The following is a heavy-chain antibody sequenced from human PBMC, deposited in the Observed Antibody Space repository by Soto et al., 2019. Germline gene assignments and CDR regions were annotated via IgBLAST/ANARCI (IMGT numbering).Heavy chain of an antibody. CDR2: ISDDGSNI. CDR3: AREEPHPAPLVF. J-gene: IGHJ4*02. CDR1: GFTFSRYP. Sequence: QLQLVESGGGVVQPGGSVRLSCAAYGFTFSRYPMHWVRQAPGKGLEWVAGISDDGSNIQYADSVKGRLTVSRDDSKSTLYLQMNNLGTEDTAEYFCAREEPHPAPLVFWGQGTLVTVSS. V-gene: IGHV3-30-3*01.